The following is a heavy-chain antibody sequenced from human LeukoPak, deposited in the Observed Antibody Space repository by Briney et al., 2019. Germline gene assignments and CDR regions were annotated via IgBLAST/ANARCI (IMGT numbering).Heavy chain of an antibody. CDR1: GYTFTSYD. CDR2: MNPNSGNT. J-gene: IGHJ3*02. Sequence: ASVKVSCKASGYTFTSYDINWVRQAPGQGLEWMGWMNPNSGNTGYAQKLQGRVTMTTDTSTSTAYMELGGLRSDDTAVYYCARDSSFAFDIWGQGTMVTVSS. CDR3: ARDSSFAFDI. V-gene: IGHV1-8*02. D-gene: IGHD2-15*01.